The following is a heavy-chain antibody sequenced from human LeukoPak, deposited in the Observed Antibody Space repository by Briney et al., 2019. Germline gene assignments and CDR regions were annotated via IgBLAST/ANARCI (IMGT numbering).Heavy chain of an antibody. D-gene: IGHD3-3*01. CDR2: INEDGSEK. CDR1: GFAFSSHW. Sequence: PGGSLRLSCEASGFAFSSHWMSWVRQAPGKGLEWVVNINEDGSEKYYVESVKGRFTISRDNAKNSLYLQMDSLRAEDTAVYYCARDGPHYDFWSGPAYWGQGTLVTVSS. V-gene: IGHV3-7*05. CDR3: ARDGPHYDFWSGPAY. J-gene: IGHJ4*02.